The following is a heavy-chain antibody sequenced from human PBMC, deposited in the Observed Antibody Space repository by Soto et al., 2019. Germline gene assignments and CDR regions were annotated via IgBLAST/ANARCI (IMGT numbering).Heavy chain of an antibody. J-gene: IGHJ3*02. CDR1: GFTFSTYA. CDR3: AHPRGFGVFDAYDI. CDR2: ISGSGGGST. Sequence: GGSLRLSCAASGFTFSTYAMSWVRQARGKGLEWVSAISGSGGGSTFYADSVKGRFTISRDNSINTLYLQMNSLRTEDTAVYYCAHPRGFGVFDAYDIWGQGTMVTVSS. V-gene: IGHV3-23*01. D-gene: IGHD3-10*01.